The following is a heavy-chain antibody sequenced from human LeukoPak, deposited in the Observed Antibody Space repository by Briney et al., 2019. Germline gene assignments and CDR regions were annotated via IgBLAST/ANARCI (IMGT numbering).Heavy chain of an antibody. J-gene: IGHJ4*02. V-gene: IGHV4-59*13. D-gene: IGHD3-10*01. CDR3: ARVLVRGVITYFDY. CDR1: GGSISSYY. CDR2: IYYSGST. Sequence: SETLSLTGTVSGGSISSYYWSWIRQPPGKGLEWIGYIYYSGSTNYNPSLKSRVTISVDTSKNQFSLKLSSVTAADTAVYYCARVLVRGVITYFDYWGQGTLVTVSS.